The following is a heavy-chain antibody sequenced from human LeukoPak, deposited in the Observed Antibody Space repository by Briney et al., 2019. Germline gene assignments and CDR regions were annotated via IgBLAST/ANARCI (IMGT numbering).Heavy chain of an antibody. CDR2: IGGSGGST. CDR3: AKRADYGSGPPYYFDY. Sequence: GGSLRLSCAASGFTFSSYAMSWVRQAPGKGLEWVSAIGGSGGSTYYADSVKGRFTISRDNSKNTLYLQMNSLRAEDTAVYYCAKRADYGSGPPYYFDYWGQGTLVTVSS. D-gene: IGHD3-10*01. V-gene: IGHV3-23*01. J-gene: IGHJ4*02. CDR1: GFTFSSYA.